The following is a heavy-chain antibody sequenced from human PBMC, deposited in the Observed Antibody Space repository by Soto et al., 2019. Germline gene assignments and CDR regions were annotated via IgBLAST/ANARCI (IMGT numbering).Heavy chain of an antibody. CDR3: ARDISGNDYGDYC. CDR1: GGTFSSYT. D-gene: IGHD4-17*01. Sequence: QVQLVQSGAEVKKPGSSVKVSCKASGGTFSSYTISWFRQAPGQGLEWMGSIIPILGIANYAQKFQGRVTITADKSTSTAYMELSSLRSEDTAVYYCARDISGNDYGDYCWGQGTLVTVSS. J-gene: IGHJ4*02. CDR2: IIPILGIA. V-gene: IGHV1-69*08.